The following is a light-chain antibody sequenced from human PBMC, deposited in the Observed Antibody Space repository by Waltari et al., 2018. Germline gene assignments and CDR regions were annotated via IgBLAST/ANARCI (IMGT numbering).Light chain of an antibody. CDR1: GSNIGAGYD. CDR3: QSYDTSLMTVV. J-gene: IGLJ3*02. CDR2: GST. V-gene: IGLV1-40*01. Sequence: QSVLTQPPSVSGAPGQRGNISCTGSGSNIGAGYDVNWYQHLPRAAPQLLIYGSTSRPLGVPDRFFGSTSGTSASLAITGLQAEDEADYYCQSYDTSLMTVVFGGGTKLTVL.